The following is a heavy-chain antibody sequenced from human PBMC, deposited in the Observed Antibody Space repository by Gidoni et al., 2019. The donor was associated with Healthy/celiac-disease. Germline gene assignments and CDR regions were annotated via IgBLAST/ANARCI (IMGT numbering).Heavy chain of an antibody. CDR1: GFTFSSYE. CDR2: ISSSGSTI. V-gene: IGHV3-48*03. Sequence: EVQLVESGGGLVQPGGSLRLSCAASGFTFSSYEMNWVRQAPGKGLEWVSYISSSGSTIYYADSVKGRFTISRDNAKNSLYLQMNSLRAEDTAVYYCAGNQYYYYGMDVWGQGTTVTVSS. CDR3: AGNQYYYYGMDV. J-gene: IGHJ6*02. D-gene: IGHD2-2*01.